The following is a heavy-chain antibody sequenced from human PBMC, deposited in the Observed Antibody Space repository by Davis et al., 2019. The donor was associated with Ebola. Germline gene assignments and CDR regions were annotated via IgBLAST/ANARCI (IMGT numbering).Heavy chain of an antibody. Sequence: PGGSLRLSCAASGFTFSNYAMSWVRQAPGKGLEWVSGISGSGGSTYYADSVKGRFTVSRDNSKNTLHLQMTSLRAEDTAVYYCAKYYGSGSYYNFDYWGQGTLVTVSS. V-gene: IGHV3-23*01. J-gene: IGHJ4*02. CDR2: ISGSGGST. CDR3: AKYYGSGSYYNFDY. CDR1: GFTFSNYA. D-gene: IGHD3-10*01.